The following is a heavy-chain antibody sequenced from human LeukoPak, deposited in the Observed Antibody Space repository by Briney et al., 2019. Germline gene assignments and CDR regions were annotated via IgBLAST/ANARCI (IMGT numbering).Heavy chain of an antibody. D-gene: IGHD3-22*01. Sequence: ASVKVSCKASGGTFSSYAISWVRQAPGQGLEWMGWINPNSGGTNYAQKFQGRVTMTRDTSISTAYMELSRLRSDDTAVYFCARDPSDLYDSRGSYFDYWGQGTLVSVSS. CDR2: INPNSGGT. J-gene: IGHJ4*02. V-gene: IGHV1-2*02. CDR1: GGTFSSYA. CDR3: ARDPSDLYDSRGSYFDY.